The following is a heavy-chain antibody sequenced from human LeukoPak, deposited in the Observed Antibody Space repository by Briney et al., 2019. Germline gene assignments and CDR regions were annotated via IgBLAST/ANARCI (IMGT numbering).Heavy chain of an antibody. CDR1: GFTFSSYA. J-gene: IGHJ4*02. D-gene: IGHD4-17*01. V-gene: IGHV3-30-3*01. Sequence: GGSLRLSCAASGFTFSSYAMHWVRQAPGKGLEWVTIISYDGINKYYADSVKGRFTISRDNPMNTLYLQMNSLRAEDTAVYYCAKGPYGDYYFDYWGQGTLVTVSS. CDR2: ISYDGINK. CDR3: AKGPYGDYYFDY.